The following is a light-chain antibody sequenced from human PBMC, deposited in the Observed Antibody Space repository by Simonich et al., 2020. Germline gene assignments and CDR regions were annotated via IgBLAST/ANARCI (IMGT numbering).Light chain of an antibody. CDR3: SSYTSSSTLV. V-gene: IGLV2-14*02. Sequence: QSALTQPASVSGSPGQSITISCTGTSSDVGSYNLVSWYQQHPGKAPKLKIYEGSKRPSGVSNRFSGSKSGNTASLTISGLQAEDEADYYCSSYTSSSTLVFGGGTKLTVL. CDR2: EGS. CDR1: SSDVGSYNL. J-gene: IGLJ3*02.